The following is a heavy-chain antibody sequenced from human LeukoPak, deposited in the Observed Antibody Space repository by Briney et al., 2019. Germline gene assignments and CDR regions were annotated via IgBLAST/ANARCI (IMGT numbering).Heavy chain of an antibody. CDR3: ARDLNYDILTGSLRAYFDS. D-gene: IGHD3-9*01. J-gene: IGHJ4*02. CDR2: ISGSSTYI. V-gene: IGHV3-21*01. CDR1: GFTFRSYS. Sequence: AGGSLRLSCVASGFTFRSYSMNWVRQAPGKGLEWVSSISGSSTYIYYADSVKGRFTISRDNANNSLYLQMSSLRADDTAVYYCARDLNYDILTGSLRAYFDSWGQGTRVTVSS.